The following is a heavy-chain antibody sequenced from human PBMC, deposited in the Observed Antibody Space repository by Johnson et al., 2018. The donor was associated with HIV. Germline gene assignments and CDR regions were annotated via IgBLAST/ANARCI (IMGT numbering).Heavy chain of an antibody. V-gene: IGHV3-53*01. J-gene: IGHJ3*02. CDR1: GFTVSSNY. CDR3: AREADPTNAFDI. CDR2: MYSGGST. D-gene: IGHD5-24*01. Sequence: VQLVESGGGLIQPGGSLRLSCAASGFTVSSNYMSWVRQAPGKGLECVSVMYSGGSTYYADSVKGRFTIYRDNSKNTLYLQMNSLRAEDTAVYYCAREADPTNAFDIWGQGTMVTVSS.